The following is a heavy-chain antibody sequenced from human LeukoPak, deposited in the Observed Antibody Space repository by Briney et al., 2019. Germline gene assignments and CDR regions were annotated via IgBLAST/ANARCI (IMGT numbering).Heavy chain of an antibody. J-gene: IGHJ4*01. CDR1: GFTLSNYW. Sequence: GGSLRLSCAASGFTLSNYWMHWVRQAPGKGLVWVGRLNSNGAFTTYADYVKGRFTISRDTAKNTLYLQMNSLRVQDTAVYYCARFVVLTAGDYWRQGTLVTVSS. CDR2: LNSNGAFT. CDR3: ARFVVLTAGDY. D-gene: IGHD2-21*02. V-gene: IGHV3-74*01.